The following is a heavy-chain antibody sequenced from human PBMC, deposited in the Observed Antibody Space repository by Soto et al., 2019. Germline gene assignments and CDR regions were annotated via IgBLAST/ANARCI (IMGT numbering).Heavy chain of an antibody. Sequence: ASVKVSCKASGYTFTSYGISWVRQAPGQGLEWMGWISAYSGNTNYAQKLQGRDTMTTDTSTSTAYMELRSLRSDDTAVYYCARDGFAYSSSSSSISPYFYYSGMDVWGQGTTVTFSS. CDR1: GYTFTSYG. D-gene: IGHD6-6*01. J-gene: IGHJ6*02. CDR3: ARDGFAYSSSSSSISPYFYYSGMDV. CDR2: ISAYSGNT. V-gene: IGHV1-18*01.